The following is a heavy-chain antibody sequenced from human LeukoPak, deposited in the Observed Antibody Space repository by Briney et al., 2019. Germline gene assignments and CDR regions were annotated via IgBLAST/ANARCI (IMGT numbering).Heavy chain of an antibody. CDR3: ARDRPFSGPTVDAFDI. V-gene: IGHV3-66*01. Sequence: PGGSLRLSCAASGFTVSSNYMSWVRQAPGKGLEWVSVIYSGGSTYYADSVKGRFTISRDNSKNTLYLQMNSLRAEDTAVYYCARDRPFSGPTVDAFDIWGQGTMVTVSS. D-gene: IGHD5-12*01. CDR2: IYSGGST. CDR1: GFTVSSNY. J-gene: IGHJ3*02.